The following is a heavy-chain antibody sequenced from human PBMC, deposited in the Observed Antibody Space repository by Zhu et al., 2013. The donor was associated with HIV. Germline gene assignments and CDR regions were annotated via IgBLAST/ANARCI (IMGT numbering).Heavy chain of an antibody. CDR2: ISAYNGNT. Sequence: QVQLVQSGAEVKKPGASVKVSCKASGYTFTSYGISWVRQAPGQGLEWMGWISAYNGNTNYAQKLQGRVTMTTDTSTSTAYMELRSLRSDDTAVYYCARDPRGTRDGYNFGNFFQHWARAPWSPSPQ. J-gene: IGHJ1*01. D-gene: IGHD5-12*01. CDR3: ARDPRGTRDGYNFGNFFQH. CDR1: GYTFTSYG. V-gene: IGHV1-18*01.